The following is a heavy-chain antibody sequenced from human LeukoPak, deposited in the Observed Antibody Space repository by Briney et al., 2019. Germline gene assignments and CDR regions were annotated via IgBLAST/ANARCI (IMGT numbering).Heavy chain of an antibody. Sequence: GGSLKLSCAASGFTFSSYAMSWVRQAPGKGLEWVSAISGSGSSTNYADSVKGRFTISRDNSKNMLCLQMNSLRAEDTAVYYCAKDLAAGIFDYWGQGTLGTVSS. J-gene: IGHJ4*02. CDR1: GFTFSSYA. D-gene: IGHD6-13*01. V-gene: IGHV3-23*01. CDR3: AKDLAAGIFDY. CDR2: ISGSGSST.